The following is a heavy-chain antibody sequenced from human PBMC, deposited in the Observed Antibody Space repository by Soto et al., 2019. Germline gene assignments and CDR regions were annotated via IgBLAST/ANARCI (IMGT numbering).Heavy chain of an antibody. Sequence: SATPSLTWAFSVYSISRGYYSVWILPPPGKGLEWIGSIYHSGSTYYNPSLKSRVTISVDTSKNQFSLKLSSVTAADTAVYYCARASGYYGSGSYWAFDIWGQGTMVTVSS. CDR1: VYSISRGYY. CDR2: IYHSGST. V-gene: IGHV4-38-2*01. J-gene: IGHJ3*02. CDR3: ARASGYYGSGSYWAFDI. D-gene: IGHD3-10*01.